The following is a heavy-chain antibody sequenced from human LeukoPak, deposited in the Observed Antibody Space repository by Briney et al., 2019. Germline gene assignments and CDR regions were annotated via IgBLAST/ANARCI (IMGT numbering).Heavy chain of an antibody. CDR2: IYHSGST. CDR1: GGSISSGGYY. Sequence: SETLSLTCTVSGGSISSGGYYWSWIRQPPGKGLEWIGYIYHSGSTYYNPSLKSRVTISVDRSKNQFSLKLSSVTAADTAVYYCARGDYLEYWGQGTLVTVSS. J-gene: IGHJ4*02. V-gene: IGHV4-30-2*01. CDR3: ARGDYLEY.